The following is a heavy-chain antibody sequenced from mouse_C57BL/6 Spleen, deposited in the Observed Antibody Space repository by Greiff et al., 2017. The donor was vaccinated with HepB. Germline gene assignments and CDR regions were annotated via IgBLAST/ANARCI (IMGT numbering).Heavy chain of an antibody. Sequence: EVHLVESGGGLVKPGGSLKLSCAASGFTFSDYGMHWVRQAPEKGLEWVAYISSGSSTIYYADTVKGRFTISRDNAKTTLFLQMTSLRSEDTAMYYCARRDYGAWFAYWGQGTLVTVSA. V-gene: IGHV5-17*01. CDR3: ARRDYGAWFAY. D-gene: IGHD1-2*01. J-gene: IGHJ3*01. CDR1: GFTFSDYG. CDR2: ISSGSSTI.